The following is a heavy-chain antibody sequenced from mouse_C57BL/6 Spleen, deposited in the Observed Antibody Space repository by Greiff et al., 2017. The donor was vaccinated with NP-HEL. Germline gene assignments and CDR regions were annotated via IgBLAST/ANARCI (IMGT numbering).Heavy chain of an antibody. Sequence: QVQLQQSGAELVRPGTSVKVSCKASGYAFTNYLIEWVKQRPGQGLEWIGVINPGSGGTNYNEKFKSKATLTVDKSSSTAYMQLSSLTSEDSAVYYCARSGSNLDYWGQGTSVTVSS. D-gene: IGHD2-5*01. CDR3: ARSGSNLDY. V-gene: IGHV1-54*01. J-gene: IGHJ4*01. CDR1: GYAFTNYL. CDR2: INPGSGGT.